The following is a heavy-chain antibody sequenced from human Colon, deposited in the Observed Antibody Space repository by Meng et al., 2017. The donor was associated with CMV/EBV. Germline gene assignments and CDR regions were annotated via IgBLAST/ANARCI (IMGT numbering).Heavy chain of an antibody. CDR1: GDSISRSNYY. D-gene: IGHD3-10*01. Sequence: SETLSLTCTVSGDSISRSNYYWGWIRQAPRKGLEWIGSIYYSGSTYYNPTLTSRVTVSVDTSRNQFSLRLSSVTAADAAVYYCARDGLDITLVRGLHYIYYGMDVWGHGTTVTVSS. CDR3: ARDGLDITLVRGLHYIYYGMDV. CDR2: IYYSGST. V-gene: IGHV4-39*07. J-gene: IGHJ6*02.